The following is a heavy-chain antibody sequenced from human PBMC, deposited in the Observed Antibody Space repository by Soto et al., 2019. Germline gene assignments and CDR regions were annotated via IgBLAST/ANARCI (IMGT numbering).Heavy chain of an antibody. J-gene: IGHJ6*02. Sequence: QVQLQQSGPGLVKPSATLSLTCTVSSGPSSSHNSGWIRQSPGRGLDWIGYVYHTGYTSYNPALKSQDTISAATSTNNSSLTLTSVTAAVTAVYYCVRQGIDYLHGLVDVWGQGTTVSVSS. CDR3: VRQGIDYLHGLVDV. V-gene: IGHV4-59*08. CDR1: SGPSSSHN. CDR2: VYHTGYT. D-gene: IGHD1-26*01.